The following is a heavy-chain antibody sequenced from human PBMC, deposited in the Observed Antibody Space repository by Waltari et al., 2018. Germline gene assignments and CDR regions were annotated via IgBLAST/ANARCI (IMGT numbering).Heavy chain of an antibody. D-gene: IGHD6-6*01. J-gene: IGHJ4*02. Sequence: QVQLQQWGAGLLKPSETLSLTCAVYGGSFRGYYWSWIRQPPGKGLEWIGEINHSGSTNYNPSLKSRVTISVDTSKNQFSLKLSSVTAADTAVYYCASPHGSSSGAIVYWGQGTLVTVSS. CDR3: ASPHGSSSGAIVY. CDR1: GGSFRGYY. V-gene: IGHV4-34*01. CDR2: INHSGST.